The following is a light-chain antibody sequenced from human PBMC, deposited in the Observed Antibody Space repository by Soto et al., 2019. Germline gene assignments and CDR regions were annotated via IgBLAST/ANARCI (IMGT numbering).Light chain of an antibody. CDR2: EVS. J-gene: IGLJ2*01. CDR1: SSDVGIYNL. CDR3: CSYAGSSTVV. Sequence: QSALTQPASVSGSPGQSITISCTGTSSDVGIYNLVSWYQQHPGKAPKLMIYEVSKRPSGVSNRFSGSESGNTGSLTISGLQAEDEADYYCCSYAGSSTVVFGGGTKLTVL. V-gene: IGLV2-23*02.